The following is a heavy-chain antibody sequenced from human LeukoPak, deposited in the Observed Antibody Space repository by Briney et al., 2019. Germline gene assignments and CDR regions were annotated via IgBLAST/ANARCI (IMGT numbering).Heavy chain of an antibody. V-gene: IGHV3-23*01. CDR1: GFTFSSYD. CDR2: ISGSNT. J-gene: IGHJ4*02. CDR3: AKGPRAVSPPSY. D-gene: IGHD4-11*01. Sequence: GGSLRLSCEASGFTFSSYDMSWVRQAAGKGLEWVSAISGSNTYYADSVMGRFTISRDNSNSTLYLQMNSLRAEDTAVYYCAKGPRAVSPPSYWGQGTLVTVSS.